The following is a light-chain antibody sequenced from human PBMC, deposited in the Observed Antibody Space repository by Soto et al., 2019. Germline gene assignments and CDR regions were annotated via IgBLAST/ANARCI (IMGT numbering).Light chain of an antibody. Sequence: QSVLTQPASVSGSPGQSITISCTGTSSDVGGYNYVSWYQQHPGKAPKLMIYDVSNRPSGVSNRFPGSKSGNTASLTISGLQAEDEADYYCSSYTSSSTLAFGGGTKLTVL. J-gene: IGLJ3*02. CDR1: SSDVGGYNY. CDR2: DVS. CDR3: SSYTSSSTLA. V-gene: IGLV2-14*01.